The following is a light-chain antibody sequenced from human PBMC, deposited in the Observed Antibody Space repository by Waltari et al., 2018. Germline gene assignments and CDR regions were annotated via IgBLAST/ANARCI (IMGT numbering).Light chain of an antibody. V-gene: IGLV2-23*01. CDR1: SSDVGSYNL. CDR2: EGS. Sequence: QSALTQPASVSGSPGQSITISCTGTSSDVGSYNLVSWYQQHPGKAPKLMIYEGSKRPSGVSTRFSGGKSGNTASLTISGLQAEDEAAYYCCSYAGSSTYVVFGGGTKLTVL. J-gene: IGLJ2*01. CDR3: CSYAGSSTYVV.